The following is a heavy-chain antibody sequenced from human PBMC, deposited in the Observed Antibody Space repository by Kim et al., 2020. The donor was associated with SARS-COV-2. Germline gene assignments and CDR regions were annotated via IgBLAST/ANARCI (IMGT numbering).Heavy chain of an antibody. CDR2: IYYSGST. J-gene: IGHJ4*02. CDR1: GGSISSSSYY. CDR3: ARQGGGEIVLVVDAAYFDS. D-gene: IGHD2-8*02. V-gene: IGHV4-39*01. Sequence: SETLSLTCTVSGGSISSSSYYWGWIRQPPGKGLEWIGSIYYSGSTYYNPSLKSRVTISVDTSKNQFSLKLSSVTAADTAVYYCARQGGGEIVLVVDAAYFDSWGQGNLGTVSS.